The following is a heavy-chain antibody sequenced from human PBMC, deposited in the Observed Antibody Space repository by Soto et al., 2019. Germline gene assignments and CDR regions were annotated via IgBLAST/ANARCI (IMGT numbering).Heavy chain of an antibody. V-gene: IGHV4-39*01. CDR2: IYYSGST. Sequence: AETRSLTCTGSGRSSSGSSYYWRWIRQPPGKGLEWIGRIYYSGSTCYDPSRKSRVTISVDTSKNQFSLKLSSVTAADTAVYYCARPAFYCGGDCYRALYYYGMDVWGQGTTVT. J-gene: IGHJ6*02. D-gene: IGHD2-21*02. CDR3: ARPAFYCGGDCYRALYYYGMDV. CDR1: GRSSSGSSYY.